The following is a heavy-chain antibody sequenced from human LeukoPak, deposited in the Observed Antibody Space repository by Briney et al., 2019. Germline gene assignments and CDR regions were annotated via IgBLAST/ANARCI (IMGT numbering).Heavy chain of an antibody. D-gene: IGHD5-12*01. V-gene: IGHV1-69*04. CDR3: ARDPGIVATIGFDY. CDR1: GGTFSSYA. J-gene: IGHJ4*02. CDR2: IIPILGIA. Sequence: GASVKVSCKASGGTFSSYAISWVRQAPGQGLEWMGRIIPILGIANYAQKFQGRVTITADKSTSTAYMELSSLRSEDTAVYYCARDPGIVATIGFDYWGQGTLVTVSS.